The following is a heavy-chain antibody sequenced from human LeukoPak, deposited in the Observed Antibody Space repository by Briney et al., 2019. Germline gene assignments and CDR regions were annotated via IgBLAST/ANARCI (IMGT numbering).Heavy chain of an antibody. CDR3: ARAWVRNVWFGESVRNWFDP. Sequence: GASVKVSCKASGYTFTSYGISWVRQAPGQGLEWMGWISAYNGNTNYAQKLQGRVTMTTDTSTSTAYMELRSLRSDDTAVYYCARAWVRNVWFGESVRNWFDPWGQGTLATVSS. D-gene: IGHD3-10*01. CDR2: ISAYNGNT. J-gene: IGHJ5*02. CDR1: GYTFTSYG. V-gene: IGHV1-18*01.